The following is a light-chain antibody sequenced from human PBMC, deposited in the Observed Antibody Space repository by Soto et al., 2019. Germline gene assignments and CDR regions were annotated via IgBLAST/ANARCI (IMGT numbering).Light chain of an antibody. V-gene: IGKV1-39*01. CDR3: QQSYSSPPT. J-gene: IGKJ1*01. Sequence: DIQMTQSPSSLSESVVHIFTMPFRASQSITNYLNWYQQKPGKAPKLLISSASTLQSGVPSRFSGSRSGPDFTLTISSLQPEDFATYYCQQSYSSPPTFGQGTKV. CDR1: QSITNY. CDR2: SAS.